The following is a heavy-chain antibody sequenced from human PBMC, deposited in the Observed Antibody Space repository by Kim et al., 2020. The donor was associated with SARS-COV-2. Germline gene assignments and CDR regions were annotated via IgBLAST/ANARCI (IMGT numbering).Heavy chain of an antibody. Sequence: YADSVKGRCTVSRDNAKNSLYLQMNTVRDEDTAVYYCARVRDSAFDIWGQGTMVIVSS. CDR3: ARVRDSAFDI. D-gene: IGHD3-3*01. J-gene: IGHJ3*02. V-gene: IGHV3-11*06.